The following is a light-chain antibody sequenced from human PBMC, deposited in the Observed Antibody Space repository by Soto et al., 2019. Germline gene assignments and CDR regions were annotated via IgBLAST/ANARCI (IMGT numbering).Light chain of an antibody. Sequence: EIVLTQSPGTLSLSPGERATLSCRASQSLSGSYLAWYQQRPGQPPRLLIYGASNRFSGIPDRFSGSGSGTDFTLTISRLEPEDFAVYFCHHYGSSPRTFGPGTKVDIK. CDR2: GAS. CDR1: QSLSGSY. CDR3: HHYGSSPRT. V-gene: IGKV3-20*01. J-gene: IGKJ3*01.